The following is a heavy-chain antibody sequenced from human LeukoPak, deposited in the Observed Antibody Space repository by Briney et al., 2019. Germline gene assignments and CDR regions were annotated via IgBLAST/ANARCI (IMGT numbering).Heavy chain of an antibody. CDR2: ISGGDGYT. V-gene: IGHV3-23*01. J-gene: IGHJ4*02. CDR1: GFTFSSYA. D-gene: IGHD4-17*01. Sequence: GGSLRLSCAASGFTFSSYAMNWVRQAPGKGLEWVSAISGGDGYTYYADSVKGRFTISRDNSKNTLYLQMHSLRAEDTAVYYCAKGGDQTVTTTHFDYWGQGTLVTVSS. CDR3: AKGGDQTVTTTHFDY.